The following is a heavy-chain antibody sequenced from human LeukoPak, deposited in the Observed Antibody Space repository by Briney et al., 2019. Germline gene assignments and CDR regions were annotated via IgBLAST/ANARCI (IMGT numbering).Heavy chain of an antibody. D-gene: IGHD4-17*01. CDR2: IRSKAYGGTT. J-gene: IGHJ4*02. CDR3: TRERGDTVTFDY. Sequence: PGRSLRLSCTASGFTFGDYAMSWFRQAPGKGLEWVGFIRSKAYGGTTEYAASVKGRFTISRDDSKSIAYLQMDSLKTEDTAVYYCTRERGDTVTFDYWGQGTLVTVSS. V-gene: IGHV3-49*03. CDR1: GFTFGDYA.